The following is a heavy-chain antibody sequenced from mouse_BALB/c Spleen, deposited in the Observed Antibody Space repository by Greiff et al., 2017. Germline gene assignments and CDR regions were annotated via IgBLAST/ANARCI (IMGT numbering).Heavy chain of an antibody. CDR2: INPNNGGT. J-gene: IGHJ1*01. Sequence: VQLQQSGPELVKPGASVKISCKTSGYTFTEYTMHWVKQSHGKSLEWIGGINPNNGGTSYNQKFKGKATLTVDKSSGTAYMELRSLTSEDSAVYYCARSGYYGSSYWYFDVWGAGTTVTVSS. CDR3: ARSGYYGSSYWYFDV. CDR1: GYTFTEYT. V-gene: IGHV1-18*01. D-gene: IGHD1-1*01.